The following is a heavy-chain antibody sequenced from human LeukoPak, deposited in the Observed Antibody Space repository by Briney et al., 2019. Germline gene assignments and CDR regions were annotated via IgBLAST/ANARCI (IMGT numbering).Heavy chain of an antibody. D-gene: IGHD5-24*01. CDR3: ARGDGRDGYKGRLEY. Sequence: PSETLSLTCAVYGGSFSGYYWSWIRQPPGKGLEWIGEINHSGSTNCNPSLKSRVTISVDTSKNQLSLKLSSVTAADTAVYYCARGDGRDGYKGRLEYWGQGNPVTVSS. V-gene: IGHV4-34*01. CDR2: INHSGST. J-gene: IGHJ4*02. CDR1: GGSFSGYY.